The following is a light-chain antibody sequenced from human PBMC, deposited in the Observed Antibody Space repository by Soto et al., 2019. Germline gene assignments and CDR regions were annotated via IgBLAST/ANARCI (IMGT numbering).Light chain of an antibody. Sequence: DDRLTQSPSTLSASVGDRVTISCRASQDIGDWLAWYQQKPGKAPKLLIHRVSRLQSGVPVRFSGSGSETEFTLTINDLQPDDFATYYCQRYNSHLFFFGPGTKVQSK. CDR3: QRYNSHLFF. J-gene: IGKJ3*01. V-gene: IGKV1-5*03. CDR2: RVS. CDR1: QDIGDW.